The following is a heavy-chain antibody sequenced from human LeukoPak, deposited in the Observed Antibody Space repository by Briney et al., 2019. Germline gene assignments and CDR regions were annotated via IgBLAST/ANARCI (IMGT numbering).Heavy chain of an antibody. CDR1: GFSLSTSGVG. CDR3: ARTWMTPDY. CDR2: IYWNDNK. D-gene: IGHD5-12*01. V-gene: IGHV2-5*01. J-gene: IGHJ4*02. Sequence: SGPTVVKPTQTLTLTCTFSGFSLSTSGVGVGWIRQPPGKALEWLALIYWNDNKRYSPSLKSRLTITKDASNNHVVLTMTNMDPVDTATYFCARTWMTPDYWGQGTLVTVSS.